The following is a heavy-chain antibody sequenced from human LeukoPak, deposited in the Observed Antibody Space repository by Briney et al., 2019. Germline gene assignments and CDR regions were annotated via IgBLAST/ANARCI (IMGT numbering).Heavy chain of an antibody. CDR1: GFTFSDYY. V-gene: IGHV3-11*04. D-gene: IGHD5-18*01. Sequence: GGSLRLSCAASGFTFSDYYMSWIRQAPGKGLEWVSYISTSGSNIYYADSVKGRFTISRDNAKNSLYLQMNSLRAEDTAVYYCARCGYSYYYLLADYDYYMDVWGKGTTVTVSS. CDR2: ISTSGSNI. CDR3: ARCGYSYYYLLADYDYYMDV. J-gene: IGHJ6*03.